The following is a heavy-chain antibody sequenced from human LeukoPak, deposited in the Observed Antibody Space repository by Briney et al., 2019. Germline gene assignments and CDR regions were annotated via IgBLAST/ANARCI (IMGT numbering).Heavy chain of an antibody. CDR3: ARGNWNYVRGTYYFDY. CDR1: GGSISSSNW. Sequence: KASETLSLTCAVSGGSISSSNWWSWVRQPPGKGLEWIGEIYHSGSTNYNPSLKSRVTISVDKSKNQFSLKLSSVTAADTAVYYCARGNWNYVRGTYYFDYWGQGTLVTVSS. V-gene: IGHV4-4*02. CDR2: IYHSGST. J-gene: IGHJ4*02. D-gene: IGHD1-7*01.